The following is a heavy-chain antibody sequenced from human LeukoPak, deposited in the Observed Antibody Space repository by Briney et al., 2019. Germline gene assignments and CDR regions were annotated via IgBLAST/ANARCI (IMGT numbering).Heavy chain of an antibody. Sequence: SETLSLTCAVYGESFSGHYWTWIRQPPGRGLDWIGEINHSGSTTSNPSLNNRVTISVDTSKNQFSLKLTSVTAADTAVYFCARPRYGSGSLVSWGQGKLVTVSS. CDR2: INHSGST. D-gene: IGHD3-10*01. CDR1: GESFSGHY. CDR3: ARPRYGSGSLVS. J-gene: IGHJ4*02. V-gene: IGHV4-34*01.